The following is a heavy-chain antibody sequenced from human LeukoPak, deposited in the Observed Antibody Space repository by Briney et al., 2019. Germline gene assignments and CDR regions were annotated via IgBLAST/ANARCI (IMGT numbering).Heavy chain of an antibody. V-gene: IGHV4-4*02. J-gene: IGHJ4*02. D-gene: IGHD3/OR15-3a*01. CDR1: GGSISSRNW. CDR3: ARDQGTGFDY. CDR2: IYHSGST. Sequence: SETLSLTCAVSGGSISSRNWWHWVRQPPGKGLEWIGEIYHSGSTNYNPSLKSRVTISVDESKNQFSLKLSSVTAADTAVYYCARDQGTGFDYWGQGTLVTVSS.